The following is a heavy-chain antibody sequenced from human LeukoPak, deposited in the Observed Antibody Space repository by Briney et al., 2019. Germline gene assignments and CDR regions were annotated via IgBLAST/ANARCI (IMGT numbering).Heavy chain of an antibody. Sequence: KPSETLSLTCTVSGGSTSNYFCTWLRQSAGKGLEWIGRIHTSGSTNYNPSLKSRVSMSVYTSKNQFSLKLSSVTAADTAVYYCARDPEGHGYYFDYWGQGALVTVSS. CDR3: ARDPEGHGYYFDY. CDR2: IHTSGST. J-gene: IGHJ4*02. CDR1: GGSTSNYF. D-gene: IGHD3-3*01. V-gene: IGHV4-4*07.